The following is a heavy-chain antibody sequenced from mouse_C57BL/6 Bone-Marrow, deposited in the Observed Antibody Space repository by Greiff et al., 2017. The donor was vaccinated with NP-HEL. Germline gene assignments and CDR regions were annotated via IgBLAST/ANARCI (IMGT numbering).Heavy chain of an antibody. CDR1: GFTFSSYA. Sequence: EVQLVESGGGLVKPGGSLNLSCAASGFTFSSYAMSWVRQTPEKRLEWVATISDGGSYTYYPDNVKGRFTISRDNAKNNLYLQMSHLKSEDTAMYYCARDRRGAYWGQGTLVTVSA. CDR2: ISDGGSYT. V-gene: IGHV5-4*01. J-gene: IGHJ3*01. CDR3: ARDRRGAY.